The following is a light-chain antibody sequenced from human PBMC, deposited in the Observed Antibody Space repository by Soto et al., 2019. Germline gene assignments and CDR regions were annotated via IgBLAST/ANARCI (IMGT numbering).Light chain of an antibody. CDR2: DTT. Sequence: QAVVTQEPSLTVSPGGTVTLTCGSTTGAVTSGHYPSWFQQKPGQAPRTLIYDTTNKHSWTPARFSGFLLGGKAALTLSGAQPEDEAEYYCLLSYNGGRVFGGGTQLTVL. J-gene: IGLJ3*02. CDR1: TGAVTSGHY. V-gene: IGLV7-46*01. CDR3: LLSYNGGRV.